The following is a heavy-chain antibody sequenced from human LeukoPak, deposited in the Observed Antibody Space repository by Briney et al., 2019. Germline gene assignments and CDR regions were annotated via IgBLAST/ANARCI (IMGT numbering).Heavy chain of an antibody. CDR2: IIPIFGTA. D-gene: IGHD6-6*01. V-gene: IGHV1-69*13. CDR3: ARDYHSSSTRYFDY. CDR1: GGTFSSYA. J-gene: IGHJ4*02. Sequence: ASVKVSCKASGGTFSSYAISWVRQAPGQGLEWMGGIIPIFGTANYAQKFQGRVTITADESTSTAYMELSSLRSEDTAVYYCARDYHSSSTRYFDYWGQGTLVTVSS.